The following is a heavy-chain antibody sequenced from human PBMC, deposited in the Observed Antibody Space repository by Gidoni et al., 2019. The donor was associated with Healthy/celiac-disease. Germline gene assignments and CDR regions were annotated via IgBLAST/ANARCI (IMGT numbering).Heavy chain of an antibody. Sequence: EVQLVESGGGLVQPGGSLRLSCSASGFTFSSYAMHWVRQAPGKGLEYVSAISSNGGSTYYADSVKGRFTISRDNSKNTLYLQMSSLRAEDTAVYYCVKAFGGDYRTLFDYWGQGTLVTVSS. CDR2: ISSNGGST. CDR1: GFTFSSYA. J-gene: IGHJ4*02. D-gene: IGHD3-16*01. V-gene: IGHV3-64D*06. CDR3: VKAFGGDYRTLFDY.